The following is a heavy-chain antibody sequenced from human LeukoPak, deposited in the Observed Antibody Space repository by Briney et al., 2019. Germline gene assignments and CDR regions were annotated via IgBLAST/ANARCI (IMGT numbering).Heavy chain of an antibody. D-gene: IGHD3-22*01. CDR1: GGSISSYH. V-gene: IGHV4-59*01. Sequence: SETLSLTCTVSGGSISSYHWSWIRQPPGKGLECIGYIYSSGSTNYNPSLKSRVTISVDTSKNQFSLKLSSVTAADTAVYYCARERYYDSSGYYYPDGLFDYWGPGTLVTVSS. CDR2: IYSSGST. CDR3: ARERYYDSSGYYYPDGLFDY. J-gene: IGHJ4*02.